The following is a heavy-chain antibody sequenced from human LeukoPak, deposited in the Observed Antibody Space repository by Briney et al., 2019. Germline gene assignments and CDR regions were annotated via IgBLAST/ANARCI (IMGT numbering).Heavy chain of an antibody. D-gene: IGHD3-22*01. J-gene: IGHJ5*01. V-gene: IGHV3-48*03. CDR1: GFTFSSYE. CDR2: ISSSGVTI. CDR3: ARDVGGLYDSSGYYYDS. Sequence: QPGGSLRLSCAASGFTFSSYEMNWVRQSPGKGLEWLSSISSSGVTIFYADAVKGRFTISRDNVKNSLFLQMNHLRAEDTAIYYCARDVGGLYDSSGYYYDSWGQGTLVTVSS.